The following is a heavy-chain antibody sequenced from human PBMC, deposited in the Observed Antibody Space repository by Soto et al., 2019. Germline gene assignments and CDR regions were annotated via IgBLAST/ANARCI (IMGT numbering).Heavy chain of an antibody. J-gene: IGHJ4*02. CDR3: ARVRGYYDSSGFDY. D-gene: IGHD3-22*01. Sequence: PGGSLRLSCAASGFTFCDYYMSWIRRSPGKGLEWVSYISVGGGSTISYADSVKGRFTISRDNAQNSLYLQMNSLRAEDTAVYYCARVRGYYDSSGFDYWGRGALVTVSS. CDR2: ISVGGGSTI. CDR1: GFTFCDYY. V-gene: IGHV3-11*01.